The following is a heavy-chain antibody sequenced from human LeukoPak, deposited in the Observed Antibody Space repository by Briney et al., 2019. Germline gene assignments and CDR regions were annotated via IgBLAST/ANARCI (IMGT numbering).Heavy chain of an antibody. Sequence: SETLSLTCAVSGGSISSGNWWSWIRQTPGKGLEWIGEIYHSGNTAYNPPFKSRVTISVDNSKNQFSLKLTSVTAADTAVYYCARNGDSASVVDWGQGTLVTVSS. J-gene: IGHJ4*02. CDR1: GGSISSGNW. V-gene: IGHV4-4*02. D-gene: IGHD4-17*01. CDR3: ARNGDSASVVD. CDR2: IYHSGNT.